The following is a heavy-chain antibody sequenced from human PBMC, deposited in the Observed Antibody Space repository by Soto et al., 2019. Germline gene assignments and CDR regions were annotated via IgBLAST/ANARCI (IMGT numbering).Heavy chain of an antibody. CDR3: ARVSRYYDFWSGPELTYAFDI. D-gene: IGHD3-3*01. J-gene: IGHJ3*02. V-gene: IGHV3-48*01. CDR2: ISSSSSTI. CDR1: GFTFSSYS. Sequence: PGGSLRLSCSASGFTFSSYSMNWVRQAPGKGLEWVSYISSSSSTIYYADSVKGRFTISRDNAKNSLYLQMNSLRAEDTAVYYCARVSRYYDFWSGPELTYAFDIWGQGTMVTVSS.